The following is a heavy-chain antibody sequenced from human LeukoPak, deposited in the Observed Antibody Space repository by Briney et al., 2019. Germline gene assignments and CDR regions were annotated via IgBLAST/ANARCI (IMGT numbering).Heavy chain of an antibody. J-gene: IGHJ4*02. CDR1: GGSFSGYY. Sequence: SETLSLTCAVYGGSFSGYYWSWIRQPPGKGLEWIGYIYYSGSTNYNPSLKSRVTISVDTSKNQFSLKLSSVTAADTAVYYCARQYSSSSEGFDYWGQGTLVTVSS. CDR2: IYYSGST. V-gene: IGHV4-59*08. D-gene: IGHD6-6*01. CDR3: ARQYSSSSEGFDY.